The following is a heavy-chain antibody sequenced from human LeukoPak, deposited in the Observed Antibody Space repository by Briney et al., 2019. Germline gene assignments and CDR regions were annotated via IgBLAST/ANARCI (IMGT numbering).Heavy chain of an antibody. D-gene: IGHD4-17*01. Sequence: GGSLRLSCATTQFKFNNYGMTWVRQAPGKGLEWVSSITGSGSRAQYADSVQGRFTISRDNSKNTLYLQMNSLRAEDTAVYYCAKDPNGDYIGTFDIWGQGTMVTVSS. V-gene: IGHV3-23*01. J-gene: IGHJ3*02. CDR1: QFKFNNYG. CDR3: AKDPNGDYIGTFDI. CDR2: ITGSGSRA.